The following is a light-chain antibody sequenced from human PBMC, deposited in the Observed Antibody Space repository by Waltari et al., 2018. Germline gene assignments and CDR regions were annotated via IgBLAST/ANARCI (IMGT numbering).Light chain of an antibody. CDR2: EVS. J-gene: IGLJ2*01. Sequence: QSALTQPPSASGSPGQSVTISCTGTSTDVGVYNYVSWYQQHPGKAPKLMIYEVSKRPSGVHERVSGSQAGNTASLTVSGLQAEDEADYYCSSYAGSDNLVFGGGTKLTVL. CDR3: SSYAGSDNLV. CDR1: STDVGVYNY. V-gene: IGLV2-8*01.